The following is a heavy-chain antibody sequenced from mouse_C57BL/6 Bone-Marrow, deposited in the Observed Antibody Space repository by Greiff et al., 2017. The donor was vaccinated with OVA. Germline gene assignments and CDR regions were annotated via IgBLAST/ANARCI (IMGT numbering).Heavy chain of an antibody. Sequence: EVQLQESGTVLARPGASVKMSCKTSGYTFTSYWMHWVKQRPGQGLEWIGAIYPGNSDTSYNQKFKGKAKLTAVTSASTAYMELSSLTNEDSAVYYCTRVHYYYARPPYAMDYWGQGTSVTVSS. CDR2: IYPGNSDT. D-gene: IGHD1-1*01. CDR3: TRVHYYYARPPYAMDY. J-gene: IGHJ4*01. CDR1: GYTFTSYW. V-gene: IGHV1-5*01.